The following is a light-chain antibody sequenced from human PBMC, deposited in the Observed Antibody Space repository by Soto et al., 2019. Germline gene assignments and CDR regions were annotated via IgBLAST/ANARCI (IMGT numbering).Light chain of an antibody. CDR2: GAS. CDR1: QSVSSGY. CDR3: QQYATSPSLT. J-gene: IGKJ4*01. V-gene: IGKV3-20*01. Sequence: EIVLTQSPGTLSLSPGERVTLSCRASQSVSSGYLAWYQQKPGQAPRLVIYGASSRPTGIPDRFSGSGSGTDFTLTISRLEPEDFAVYYCQQYATSPSLTFGGGTKVEIK.